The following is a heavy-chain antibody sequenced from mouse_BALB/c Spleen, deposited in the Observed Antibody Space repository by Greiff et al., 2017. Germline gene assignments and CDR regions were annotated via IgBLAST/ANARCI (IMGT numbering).Heavy chain of an antibody. D-gene: IGHD2-4*01. J-gene: IGHJ3*01. CDR2: INPYNGAT. CDR3: ARSDYDYGFAY. Sequence: VQLQQSGPELVKPGASVKISCKASGYSFTGYYMHWVKQSHVKSLEWIGRINPYNGATSYNQNFKDKASLTVDKSSSTAYMELHSLTSEDSAVYYCARSDYDYGFAYWGQGTLVTVSA. CDR1: GYSFTGYY. V-gene: IGHV1-31*01.